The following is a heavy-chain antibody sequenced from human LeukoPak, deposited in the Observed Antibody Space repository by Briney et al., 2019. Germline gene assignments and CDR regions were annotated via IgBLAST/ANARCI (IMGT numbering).Heavy chain of an antibody. J-gene: IGHJ3*02. V-gene: IGHV4-39*01. CDR1: GGSISSSSYY. CDR3: ARHPGGYCSSTSCYTGGVFDI. D-gene: IGHD2-2*02. Sequence: SETLSLTCTVSGGSISSSSYYWGWIRQPPGKGLEWIGTIYYSGSTYYSPSLKSRVTISVDTSKSQFSLKLSSVTAADTAVYYCARHPGGYCSSTSCYTGGVFDIWGQGAMVTVSS. CDR2: IYYSGST.